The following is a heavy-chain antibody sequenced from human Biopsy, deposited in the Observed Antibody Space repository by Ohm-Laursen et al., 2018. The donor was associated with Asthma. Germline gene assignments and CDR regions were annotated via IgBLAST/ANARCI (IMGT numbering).Heavy chain of an antibody. Sequence: PSQTLSLTCSVSGYSISNGGYYWTWVRQRPGKGLEWIGNIYHRGNTKYNPSLKSRLSFSVDTSKNQFSLKLSSVTAADTAIYFCARDYYDFWNRSVYTYFGMDVWGRGTTVVVS. D-gene: IGHD3-3*01. CDR2: IYHRGNT. CDR1: GYSISNGGYY. CDR3: ARDYYDFWNRSVYTYFGMDV. J-gene: IGHJ6*02. V-gene: IGHV4-31*03.